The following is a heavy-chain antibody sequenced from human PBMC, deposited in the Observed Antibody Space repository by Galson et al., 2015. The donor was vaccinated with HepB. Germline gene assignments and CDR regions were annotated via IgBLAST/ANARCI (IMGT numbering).Heavy chain of an antibody. CDR2: ISSSSSYT. Sequence: SLRLSCAASGFTFSSYWMHWVRQAPGKGLVWVSYISSSSSYTNYADSVKGRFTISRDNAKNSLYLQMNSLRAEDTAVYYCARPMSSGWYDLDYWDQGTLVTVSS. CDR1: GFTFSSYW. CDR3: ARPMSSGWYDLDY. J-gene: IGHJ4*02. D-gene: IGHD6-19*01. V-gene: IGHV3-11*06.